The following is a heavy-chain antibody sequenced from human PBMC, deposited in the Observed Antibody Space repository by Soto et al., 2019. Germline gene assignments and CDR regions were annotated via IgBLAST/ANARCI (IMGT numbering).Heavy chain of an antibody. Sequence: DVQLVDSGGGLVQPGGSLRLSCAASGFTFSNYAMSWVRQAPGKGLEWVSLVSATAGTTYYTDSVKGRFTISRDNTRNTVYRQRNSLRADDAAVYYCAKDRLAGGFDYWGQRTLVTVSS. J-gene: IGHJ4*02. D-gene: IGHD3-16*01. V-gene: IGHV3-23*04. CDR3: AKDRLAGGFDY. CDR1: GFTFSNYA. CDR2: VSATAGTT.